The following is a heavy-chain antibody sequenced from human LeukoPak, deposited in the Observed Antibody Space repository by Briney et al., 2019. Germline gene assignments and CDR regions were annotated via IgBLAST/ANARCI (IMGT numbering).Heavy chain of an antibody. Sequence: PSETLSLTCTVSGGSISSSSYYWGWIRQPPGKGLEWIGYIYYNGDTKYTPSLKSRVTISQDMSRNQFSLNLTSVTAADTAMYYCARVDCGGHCYWGGGDYYFDEWGQGLLVTVSS. CDR1: GGSISSSSYY. CDR3: ARVDCGGHCYWGGGDYYFDE. CDR2: IYYNGDT. V-gene: IGHV4-61*05. J-gene: IGHJ4*02. D-gene: IGHD2-21*01.